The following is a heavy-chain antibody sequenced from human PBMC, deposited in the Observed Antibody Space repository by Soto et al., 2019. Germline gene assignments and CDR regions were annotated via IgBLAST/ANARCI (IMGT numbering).Heavy chain of an antibody. J-gene: IGHJ4*02. D-gene: IGHD1-20*01. Sequence: PGESLKISCNASGYSFNSYWSCWVRQMPGKGLEWMGIVHPGNSDIRYSPSFQGQVTVSVDRSISTAYLQWSSLKASDTAMYYCAALTGATFHWGQGTLVTVSS. CDR2: VHPGNSDI. V-gene: IGHV5-51*01. CDR3: AALTGATFH. CDR1: GYSFNSYW.